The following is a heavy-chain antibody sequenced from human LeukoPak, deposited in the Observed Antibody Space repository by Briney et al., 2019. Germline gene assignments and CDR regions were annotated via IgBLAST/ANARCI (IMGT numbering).Heavy chain of an antibody. CDR2: IYTTGSTDST. Sequence: PSETLSLTCTVSGVSIRSCYCSWLRQPAGKGLEWIGRIYTTGSTDSTDFNPSLKSRVTMSVDTSKNQFSLKLGSVTAADTAVYYCAGFRAGSYYWGQGTLVTVSS. V-gene: IGHV4-4*07. D-gene: IGHD2-15*01. CDR3: AGFRAGSYY. CDR1: GVSIRSCY. J-gene: IGHJ4*02.